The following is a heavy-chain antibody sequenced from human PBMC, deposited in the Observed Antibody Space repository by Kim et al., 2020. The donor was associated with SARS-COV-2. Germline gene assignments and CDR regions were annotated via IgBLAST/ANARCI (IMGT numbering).Heavy chain of an antibody. CDR1: GYTFNNHW. CDR2: IYPGDSDT. V-gene: IGHV5-51*01. Sequence: GESLKISCKGSGYTFNNHWIGWVRQMPGKGLEWMGTIYPGDSDTKYRPSLQGRVTISVDKSIGTAYLQWSSLKASDSAMYYCARCGGGCYVNPWFDSWGLGTLVTVSS. J-gene: IGHJ5*01. CDR3: ARCGGGCYVNPWFDS. D-gene: IGHD2-21*02.